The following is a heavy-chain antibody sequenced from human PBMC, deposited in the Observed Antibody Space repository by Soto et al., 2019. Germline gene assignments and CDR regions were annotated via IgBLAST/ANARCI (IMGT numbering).Heavy chain of an antibody. CDR2: ISAYNGNT. CDR1: GYTFTSYG. V-gene: IGHV1-18*01. Sequence: GASVKVSCKASGYTFTSYGIGWVRQAPGQGLEWMGWISAYNGNTNYAQKLQGRVTMTTDTSTRTAYMELRRLRDDDTAVYYCARGLITSEPRWLQFPGSYWGQGTLVTVSS. CDR3: ARGLITSEPRWLQFPGSY. D-gene: IGHD5-12*01. J-gene: IGHJ4*02.